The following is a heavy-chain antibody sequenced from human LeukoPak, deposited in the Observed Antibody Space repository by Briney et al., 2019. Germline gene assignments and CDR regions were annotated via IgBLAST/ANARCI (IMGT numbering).Heavy chain of an antibody. CDR2: INPNSGGT. D-gene: IGHD3-22*01. CDR3: ARVGDYYDSSGYPRIAEYFQH. V-gene: IGHV1-2*02. CDR1: GGTFSSYA. Sequence: ASVKVSCKASGGTFSSYAISWVRQAPGQRLEWMGWINPNSGGTNYAQKFQGRVTMTRDTSISTAYMELSRLRSDDTAVYYCARVGDYYDSSGYPRIAEYFQHWGQGTLVTVSS. J-gene: IGHJ1*01.